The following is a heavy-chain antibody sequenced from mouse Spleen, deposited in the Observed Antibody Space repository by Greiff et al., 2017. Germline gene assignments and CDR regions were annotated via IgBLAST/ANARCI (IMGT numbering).Heavy chain of an antibody. D-gene: IGHD1-1*01. Sequence: EVQLQQSGPELVKPGASVKIPCKASGYTFTDYNMDWVKQSHGKSLEWIGDINPNNGGTIYNQKFKGKATLTVDKSSSTAYMELRSLTSEDTAVYYCARGPYYYGSYWYFDVWGAGTTVTVSS. V-gene: IGHV1-18*01. CDR2: INPNNGGT. J-gene: IGHJ1*01. CDR1: GYTFTDYN. CDR3: ARGPYYYGSYWYFDV.